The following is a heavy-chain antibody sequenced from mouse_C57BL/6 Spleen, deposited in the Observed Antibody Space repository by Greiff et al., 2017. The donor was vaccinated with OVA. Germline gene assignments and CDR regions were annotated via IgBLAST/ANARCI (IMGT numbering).Heavy chain of an antibody. Sequence: VQLQQSGPELVKPGASVKISCKASGYTFTDYYMNWVQQSHGKSLEWIGAINPNNGGTSYNQKFKGKATLTVDKSSSPAYMELRSLTSEGSAVYCCASRAMDYWGQGTSVTVSS. J-gene: IGHJ4*01. CDR3: ASRAMDY. CDR1: GYTFTDYY. V-gene: IGHV1-26*01. CDR2: INPNNGGT.